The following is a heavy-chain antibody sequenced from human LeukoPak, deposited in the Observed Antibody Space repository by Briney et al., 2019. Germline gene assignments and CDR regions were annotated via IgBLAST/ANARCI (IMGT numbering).Heavy chain of an antibody. CDR2: INTLNGNT. D-gene: IGHD3-3*01. V-gene: IGHV1-18*01. J-gene: IGHJ5*02. Sequence: ASVKVSCKASGYTFTTSGISWVRQAPGQGFKWMGWINTLNGNTNYAQKLQGRVTMTTDTSTSTAYMELRSLRSDDTAVYYCARESLTYYDFWSGPRGWFDPWGQGTLVTVSS. CDR1: GYTFTTSG. CDR3: ARESLTYYDFWSGPRGWFDP.